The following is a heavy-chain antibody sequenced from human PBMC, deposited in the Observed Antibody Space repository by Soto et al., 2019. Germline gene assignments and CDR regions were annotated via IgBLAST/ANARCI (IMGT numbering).Heavy chain of an antibody. CDR1: GGSISSYY. CDR3: ARDQGSGWYLDF. J-gene: IGHJ4*02. V-gene: IGHV4-4*07. CDR2: IYSSGST. D-gene: IGHD6-19*01. Sequence: PSETLSLTCIVSGGSISSYYWSWIRQPAGKGLEWIGRIYSSGSTNYNPSPSSLKSRVTMSVDMSQNQFSLKLTSVTAADTAVYFCARDQGSGWYLDFWGQGTLVTVSS.